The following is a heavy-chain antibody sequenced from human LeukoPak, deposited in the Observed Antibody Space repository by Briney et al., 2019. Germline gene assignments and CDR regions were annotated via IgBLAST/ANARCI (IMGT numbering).Heavy chain of an antibody. J-gene: IGHJ6*02. CDR2: ISGSGGST. D-gene: IGHD3/OR15-3a*01. CDR1: GFTFSSYA. V-gene: IGHV3-23*01. CDR3: AKWPVSLDGLGVREYGMDV. Sequence: GGSLRLSCAASGFTFSSYAMSWVRQAPGKGLEWVSAISGSGGSTYYADSVKGRFTISRDNSKNTLYLQMNSLRAEDTAVYYCAKWPVSLDGLGVREYGMDVWGQGTTVTVSS.